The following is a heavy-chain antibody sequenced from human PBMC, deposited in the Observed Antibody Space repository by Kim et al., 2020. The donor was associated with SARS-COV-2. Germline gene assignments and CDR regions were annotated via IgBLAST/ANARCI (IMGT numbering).Heavy chain of an antibody. Sequence: GGSLRLSCAASGFTFSDYYMSWIRQAPGKGLEWVSYISSSSSYTNYADSVKGRFTISRDNAKNSLYLQMNSLRAEDTAVYYCAREVFYYDSSGYYLPGWFDPWGQGTLVTVSS. D-gene: IGHD3-22*01. CDR2: ISSSSSYT. CDR3: AREVFYYDSSGYYLPGWFDP. V-gene: IGHV3-11*06. J-gene: IGHJ5*02. CDR1: GFTFSDYY.